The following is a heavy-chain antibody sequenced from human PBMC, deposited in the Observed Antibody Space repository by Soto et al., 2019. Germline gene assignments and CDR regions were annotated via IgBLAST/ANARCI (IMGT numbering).Heavy chain of an antibody. CDR2: IYYSGST. CDR3: ARNVGPEIGQLVLLGVVDY. J-gene: IGHJ4*02. CDR1: GGSISSSSYY. V-gene: IGHV4-39*01. D-gene: IGHD6-6*01. Sequence: SETLSLTCTVSGGSISSSSYYWGWIRQPPGKGLEWIGSIYYSGSTYYNPSLKSRVTISVDTSKNQFSLKLSSVTAADTAVYYCARNVGPEIGQLVLLGVVDYWGQGTLVTVSS.